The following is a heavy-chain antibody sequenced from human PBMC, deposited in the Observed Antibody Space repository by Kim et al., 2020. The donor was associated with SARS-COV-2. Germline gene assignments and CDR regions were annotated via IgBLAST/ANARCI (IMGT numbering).Heavy chain of an antibody. CDR2: ISYDGSNK. J-gene: IGHJ4*02. V-gene: IGHV3-30*04. D-gene: IGHD5-18*01. CDR3: ARVPERGYSYGYGDY. Sequence: GGSLRLSCAASGFTFSSYAMHWVRQAPGKGLEWVAVISYDGSNKYYADSVKGRFTISRDNSKNTLYLQMNSLRAEDTAVYYCARVPERGYSYGYGDYWGQGTLLTVSS. CDR1: GFTFSSYA.